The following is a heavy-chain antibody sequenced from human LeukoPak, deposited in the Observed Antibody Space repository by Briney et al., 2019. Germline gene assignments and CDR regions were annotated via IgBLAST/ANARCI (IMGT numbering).Heavy chain of an antibody. V-gene: IGHV4-4*07. J-gene: IGHJ3*02. CDR2: IYTSGST. CDR1: GGSIRSYY. CDR3: ARGTYYYDSSGYYKTDAFDI. D-gene: IGHD3-22*01. Sequence: SQTLSLTCTVSGGSIRSYYWSWIRQPAGKGLEWIGRIYTSGSTNYNPSLKSRVTMSVDTSKNQFSLKLSSVTTADTAVYYCARGTYYYDSSGYYKTDAFDIWGQGTMVTVSS.